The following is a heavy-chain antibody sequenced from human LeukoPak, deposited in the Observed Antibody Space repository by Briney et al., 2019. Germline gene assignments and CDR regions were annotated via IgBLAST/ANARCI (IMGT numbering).Heavy chain of an antibody. CDR2: IYYSGST. J-gene: IGHJ4*02. CDR3: ARNHDFWSGYFDY. CDR1: GGSISSYY. V-gene: IGHV4-59*08. Sequence: SETLSLTCTVSGGSISSYYWSWIRQPPGKGLEWIGYIYYSGSTNYNPSLKSRVTISVDTSKNQFSLKLSSVTAADTAVYYCARNHDFWSGYFDYWGQGTLVTVSS. D-gene: IGHD3-3*01.